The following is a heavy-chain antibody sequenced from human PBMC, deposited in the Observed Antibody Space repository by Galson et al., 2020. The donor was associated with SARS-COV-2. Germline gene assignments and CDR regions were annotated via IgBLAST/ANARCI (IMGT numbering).Heavy chain of an antibody. J-gene: IGHJ4*02. D-gene: IGHD2-21*02. CDR1: GYTFTDYY. V-gene: IGHV1-2*02. CDR3: ARDGDKMTMYYFDY. CDR2: INPNNGGT. Sequence: GESLKISCKASGYTFTDYYMHWVRQAPGQGLEWMGWINPNNGGTNYAQKFQGRVTMTRDMSISTVYMEVSRLTSDDTAVYYCARDGDKMTMYYFDYWGQGTLVTVSS.